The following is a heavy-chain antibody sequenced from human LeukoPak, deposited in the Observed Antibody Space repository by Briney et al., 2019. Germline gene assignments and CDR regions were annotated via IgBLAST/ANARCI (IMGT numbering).Heavy chain of an antibody. CDR1: GGSISSYY. CDR2: IYYSGST. Sequence: SETLSLTCTVSGGSISSYYWGWIRQPPGKGLEWIGSIYYSGSTYYNPSLKSRVTISGDTSKNQFSLKLSSVTAADTAVYYCARSVSGYSSAWYDYWGQGTLVTVSS. D-gene: IGHD6-19*01. CDR3: ARSVSGYSSAWYDY. V-gene: IGHV4-39*01. J-gene: IGHJ4*02.